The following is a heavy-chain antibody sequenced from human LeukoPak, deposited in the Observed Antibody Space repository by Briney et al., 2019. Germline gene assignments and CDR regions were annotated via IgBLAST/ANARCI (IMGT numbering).Heavy chain of an antibody. J-gene: IGHJ4*02. CDR1: GYTFTSYD. Sequence: GASVKVSCKASGYTFTSYDINWVRQATGQGLEWMGWMNPNNGDTGYAQKFQGRVTITRNTSISTAYMELSSLRSEDTAVYYCARAFFDFWGGYLTLIYFDYWGQGTLVTVSS. D-gene: IGHD3-3*01. CDR2: MNPNNGDT. CDR3: ARAFFDFWGGYLTLIYFDY. V-gene: IGHV1-8*01.